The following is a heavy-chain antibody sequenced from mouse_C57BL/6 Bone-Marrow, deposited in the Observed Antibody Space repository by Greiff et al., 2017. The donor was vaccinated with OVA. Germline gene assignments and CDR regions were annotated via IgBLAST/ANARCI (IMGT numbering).Heavy chain of an antibody. J-gene: IGHJ3*01. V-gene: IGHV1-81*01. Sequence: VQLQESGAELARPGASVKLSCKASGYTFTSYGISWVKQRTGQGLEWIGEIYPRSGNTYYNEKFKGKATLTADKSSSTAYMELRSLTSEDSAVDFCARGGDYTWFAYWGQGTLVTVSA. CDR2: IYPRSGNT. CDR1: GYTFTSYG. D-gene: IGHD2-13*01. CDR3: ARGGDYTWFAY.